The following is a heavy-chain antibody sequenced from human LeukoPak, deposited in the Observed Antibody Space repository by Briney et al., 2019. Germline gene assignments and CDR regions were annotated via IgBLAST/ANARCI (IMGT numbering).Heavy chain of an antibody. J-gene: IGHJ4*02. V-gene: IGHV3-30*04. Sequence: GRSLRLSRAASGFTFSSYAMHWVRQAPGKGLEWVAVISYDGSNKYYADSVKGRFTISRDNSKNTLYLQTNSLRAEDTAVYYCARDYRVGANPPFDYWGQGTLVTVSS. CDR2: ISYDGSNK. CDR1: GFTFSSYA. D-gene: IGHD1-26*01. CDR3: ARDYRVGANPPFDY.